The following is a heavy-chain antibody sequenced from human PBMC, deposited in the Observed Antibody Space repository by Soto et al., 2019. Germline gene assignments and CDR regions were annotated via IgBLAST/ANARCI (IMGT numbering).Heavy chain of an antibody. CDR1: GFTFSSYW. V-gene: IGHV3-7*01. Sequence: PGGSPRLSCAAPGFTFSSYWMSWVRQAQGKGLEWVANIKQDGSEKYYVDSVKGRFTISRDNAKNSLYLQMNSLRAEDTAVYYCARDRSFGYWGQGTLVTVSS. CDR3: ARDRSFGY. CDR2: IKQDGSEK. J-gene: IGHJ4*02.